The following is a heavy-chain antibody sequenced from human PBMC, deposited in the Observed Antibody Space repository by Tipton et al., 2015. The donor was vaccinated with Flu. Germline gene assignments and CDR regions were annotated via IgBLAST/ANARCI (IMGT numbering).Heavy chain of an antibody. CDR2: IYTSGST. Sequence: TLSLTCTVSGGSISSGSYYWSWIRQPAGKGLEWIGRIYTSGSTNYNPSLKSRGTISVDTSKNQFSLKLSSVTAADTAVYYCARDHHPLSGSYSVGAFDIWGQGTMVTVSS. CDR3: ARDHHPLSGSYSVGAFDI. V-gene: IGHV4-61*02. CDR1: GGSISSGSYY. J-gene: IGHJ3*02. D-gene: IGHD1-26*01.